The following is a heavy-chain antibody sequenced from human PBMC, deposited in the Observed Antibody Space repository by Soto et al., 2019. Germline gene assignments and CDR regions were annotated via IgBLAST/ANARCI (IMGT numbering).Heavy chain of an antibody. CDR1: GFTFSSYG. V-gene: IGHV3-30*18. CDR3: AKVWGLESGYDIEVVY. D-gene: IGHD5-12*01. CDR2: ISYDGSNK. Sequence: QVQLVESGGGVVQPGRSLRLSCAASGFTFSSYGMHWVRQAPGKGLEWVAVISYDGSNKYYADYVKGRFTISRDNSKNTLYLRMNSLRAEDTAVYYCAKVWGLESGYDIEVVYWGQGTLVTVSS. J-gene: IGHJ4*02.